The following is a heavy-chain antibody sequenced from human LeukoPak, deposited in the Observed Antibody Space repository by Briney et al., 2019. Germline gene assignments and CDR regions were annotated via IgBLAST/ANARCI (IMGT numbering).Heavy chain of an antibody. Sequence: GGSLRLSCAASGFTVNNKYMTWVRQAPGKGLEWVSLIYNDGRTYYADSVKGRCTISRDNLKNVLYLQMNSLKVEDTALYYCARGLFLSGYLDAFDIWGQGTVVTVSS. CDR1: GFTVNNKY. J-gene: IGHJ3*02. CDR3: ARGLFLSGYLDAFDI. CDR2: IYNDGRT. V-gene: IGHV3-53*01. D-gene: IGHD3-22*01.